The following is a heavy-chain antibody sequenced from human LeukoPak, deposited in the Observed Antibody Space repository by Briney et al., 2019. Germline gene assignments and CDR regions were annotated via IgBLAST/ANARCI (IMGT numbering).Heavy chain of an antibody. J-gene: IGHJ4*02. D-gene: IGHD6-13*01. Sequence: SETLSLTCTVSGGSISSGSYYWSWIRQPAGKGLEWIGRIYTSGSTNYNPSLKSRVTISVDTSKNQYSLKLSSVTAADTAVYYCARDPTGIAAAGTNYWGQGTLVTVS. CDR1: GGSISSGSYY. CDR2: IYTSGST. CDR3: ARDPTGIAAAGTNY. V-gene: IGHV4-61*02.